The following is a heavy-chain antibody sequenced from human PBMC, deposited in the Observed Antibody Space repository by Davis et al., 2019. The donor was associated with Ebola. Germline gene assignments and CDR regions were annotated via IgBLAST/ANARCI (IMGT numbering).Heavy chain of an antibody. D-gene: IGHD2-2*01. V-gene: IGHV3-30*03. Sequence: GGSLRLSCAASGFTFSSYAMSWVRQAPGKGLEWVAVLSYDGNIEYYADSVKGRFTISRDNSRNTLFLQMNSLRAEDTAVYYCARGDISTTHYYGMDVWGQGTTVTVSS. CDR2: LSYDGNIE. J-gene: IGHJ6*02. CDR3: ARGDISTTHYYGMDV. CDR1: GFTFSSYA.